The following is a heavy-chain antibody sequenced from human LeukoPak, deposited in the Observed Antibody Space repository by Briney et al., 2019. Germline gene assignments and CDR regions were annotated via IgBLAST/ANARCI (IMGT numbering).Heavy chain of an antibody. CDR1: GFTFGDYL. J-gene: IGHJ4*02. D-gene: IGHD6-19*01. Sequence: GGSLRLSCTASGFTFGDYLMSWFRQAPGKGLEWIGFISGGTTEYAASVKGRFTISRDDSTSIAYQQMNRLTTEDTAVYYCSRGSGWLSVYWGQGTLVTVSS. V-gene: IGHV3-49*03. CDR2: ISGGTT. CDR3: SRGSGWLSVY.